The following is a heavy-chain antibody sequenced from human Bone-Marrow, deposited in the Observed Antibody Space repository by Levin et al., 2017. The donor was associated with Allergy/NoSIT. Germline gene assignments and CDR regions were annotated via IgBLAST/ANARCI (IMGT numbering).Heavy chain of an antibody. CDR3: ARVYSGASRRFPY. CDR2: IYWDDDK. J-gene: IGHJ4*02. D-gene: IGHD5-12*01. Sequence: SGPTLVKPTQTLTLTCTFSGFSLTTSGVGVGWIRQPPEKTLEWLALIYWDDDKRYSPSLKSRLTITKDISKNQVVLRMTNVEPAYTATYYCARVYSGASRRFPYWGQGTLVTVSA. CDR1: GFSLTTSGVG. V-gene: IGHV2-5*02.